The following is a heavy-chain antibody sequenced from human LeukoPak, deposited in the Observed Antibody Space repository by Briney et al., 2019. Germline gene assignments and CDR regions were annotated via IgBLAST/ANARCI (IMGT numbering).Heavy chain of an antibody. J-gene: IGHJ6*03. CDR2: IYYSGST. CDR3: ARVVRTQSLGYCSGGSCPIPLNYYMDV. V-gene: IGHV4-59*01. D-gene: IGHD2-15*01. Sequence: SETLSLTCTVSGGSISSYYWSWIRQPPGKGLEWIGYIYYSGSTNYNPSLKSRVTISVDTSKNQFSLKLSSVTAADTAVYYCARVVRTQSLGYCSGGSCPIPLNYYMDVWGKGTTVTVSS. CDR1: GGSISSYY.